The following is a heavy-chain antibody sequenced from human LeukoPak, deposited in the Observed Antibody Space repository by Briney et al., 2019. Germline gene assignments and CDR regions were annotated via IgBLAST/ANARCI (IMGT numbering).Heavy chain of an antibody. V-gene: IGHV4-59*12. Sequence: SETLSLTCTVSGASISSYYWSWIRQPPGKGLEWIDSGSTNYNPSLKSRVTISVDTSKNQFSLKLSSVTAADTAVYYCARGGNGLWFGKYYYYYGMDVWGKGTTVTVSS. D-gene: IGHD3-10*01. CDR3: ARGGNGLWFGKYYYYYGMDV. CDR2: SGST. CDR1: GASISSYY. J-gene: IGHJ6*04.